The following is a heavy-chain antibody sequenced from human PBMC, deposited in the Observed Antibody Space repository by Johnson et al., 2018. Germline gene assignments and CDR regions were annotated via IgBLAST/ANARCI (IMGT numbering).Heavy chain of an antibody. CDR1: GYTFTSYG. D-gene: IGHD1-26*01. V-gene: IGHV1-3*01. Sequence: QVQLVESGAEVKKPGASVKVSCKASGYTFTSYGLHWVRQAPGQRLEWMGWINAGNSNTKYSQKFQGRVTITRDKSATTVYMDLISLTSEDTAVYYCARGWTCIDHSVTYFDYFDYWCQGTLVTVSS. CDR2: INAGNSNT. J-gene: IGHJ4*02. CDR3: ARGWTCIDHSVTYFDYFDY.